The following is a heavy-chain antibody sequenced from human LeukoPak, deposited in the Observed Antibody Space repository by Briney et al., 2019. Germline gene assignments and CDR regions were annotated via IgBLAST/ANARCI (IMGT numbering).Heavy chain of an antibody. CDR1: GFTFSNAW. CDR3: TTGDSEGYAFDI. V-gene: IGHV3-15*01. J-gene: IGHJ3*02. Sequence: GGSLRLSCAASGFTFSNAWMSWVRQAPGKGLEWVGRIKSKTDGGTTDYAAPVKGRFTISRDDSKNTLYPQMNSLKTEDTAVYYCTTGDSEGYAFDIWGQGTMVTVSS. D-gene: IGHD2-15*01. CDR2: IKSKTDGGTT.